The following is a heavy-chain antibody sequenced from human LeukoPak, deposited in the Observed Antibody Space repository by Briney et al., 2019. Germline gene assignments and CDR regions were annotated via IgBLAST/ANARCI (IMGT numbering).Heavy chain of an antibody. CDR3: ARDLDSGSRFDAFDI. CDR2: IIPIFGTA. Sequence: GSSVKVSCKASGGTFSSYAISWVRQAPGQGLEWMGGIIPIFGTANYAQKFQGRVTITADESTSTAYMELSSLRPEDTAVYYCARDLDSGSRFDAFDIWGQGTMVTVSS. V-gene: IGHV1-69*01. CDR1: GGTFSSYA. J-gene: IGHJ3*02. D-gene: IGHD1-26*01.